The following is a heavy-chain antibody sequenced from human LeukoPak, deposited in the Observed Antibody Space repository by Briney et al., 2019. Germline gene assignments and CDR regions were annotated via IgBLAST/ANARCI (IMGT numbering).Heavy chain of an antibody. CDR3: AGDLVEYYYDSSGSLYYFDY. J-gene: IGHJ4*02. CDR2: ISAYNGNT. V-gene: IGHV1-18*01. Sequence: ASVKVSCKASGYTFTSYGISWVRQAPGQGLEWMGWISAYNGNTNYAQKLQGRVTMTTDTSTSTAYMELRSLRSDDTAVYYCAGDLVEYYYDSSGSLYYFDYWGQGTLVTVSS. D-gene: IGHD3-22*01. CDR1: GYTFTSYG.